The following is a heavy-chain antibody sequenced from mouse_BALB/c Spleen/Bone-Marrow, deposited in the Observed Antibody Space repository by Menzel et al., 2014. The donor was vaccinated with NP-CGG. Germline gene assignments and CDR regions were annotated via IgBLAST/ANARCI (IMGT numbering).Heavy chain of an antibody. CDR1: GFTFSSFG. D-gene: IGHD4-1*01. Sequence: EVKLMESGGGVVQPGGSRKLSCAASGFTFSSFGMHWVRQAPEKGLEWVAYISSGSSPIFYADTVKGRFTISRDNPKNTLFLQMTSLRSEDTAIYYCTRGGNWEDFDYWGQGTTLTVSS. V-gene: IGHV5-17*02. J-gene: IGHJ2*01. CDR3: TRGGNWEDFDY. CDR2: ISSGSSPI.